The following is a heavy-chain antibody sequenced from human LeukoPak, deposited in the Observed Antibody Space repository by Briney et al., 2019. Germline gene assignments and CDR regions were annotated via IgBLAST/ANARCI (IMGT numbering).Heavy chain of an antibody. D-gene: IGHD3-22*01. CDR1: GGSISSSSYY. V-gene: IGHV4-39*01. CDR3: ASPNVYYYDSSGYFHY. Sequence: SETLSLTCTVSGGSISSSSYYWGWIRQPPGKGLEWIGSIYYSGSTYYNPSLKSRVTISVDTSKNQFSLKLSSATAADTAVYYCASPNVYYYDSSGYFHYWGQGTLVTVSS. J-gene: IGHJ4*02. CDR2: IYYSGST.